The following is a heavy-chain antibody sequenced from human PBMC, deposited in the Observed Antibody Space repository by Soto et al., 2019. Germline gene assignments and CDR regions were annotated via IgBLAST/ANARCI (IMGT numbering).Heavy chain of an antibody. D-gene: IGHD1-7*01. V-gene: IGHV3-33*01. J-gene: IGHJ4*02. CDR3: ARGPNWYCGPYYFDY. Sequence: QVQLVESGGGVVQPGRSLRLSCAASGFTFSSYGMHWVRQAPGKGLEWVAVIWYDGSTKYYADSVKGRFTISRDNSKTTLYLHMTSQCADDAAVYYCARGPNWYCGPYYFDYWGQGTLVTVSS. CDR2: IWYDGSTK. CDR1: GFTFSSYG.